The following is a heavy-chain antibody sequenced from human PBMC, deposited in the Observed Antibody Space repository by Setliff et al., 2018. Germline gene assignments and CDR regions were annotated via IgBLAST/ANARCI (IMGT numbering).Heavy chain of an antibody. J-gene: IGHJ5*02. V-gene: IGHV5-51*01. D-gene: IGHD3-10*01. Sequence: PGESLKISCEGSGYSFTNYWIAWVRQMPGKGLEWMGIIYPGDSITRYSPSFQGQVTISVDKSINTAYLQWSSLRASDTAIYYCARHPDYYGSGTYLDNNNRWFDPWGQGTLVTVSS. CDR2: IYPGDSIT. CDR1: GYSFTNYW. CDR3: ARHPDYYGSGTYLDNNNRWFDP.